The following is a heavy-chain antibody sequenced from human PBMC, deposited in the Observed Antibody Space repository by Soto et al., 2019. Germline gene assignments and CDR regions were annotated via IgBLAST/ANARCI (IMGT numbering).Heavy chain of an antibody. V-gene: IGHV3-23*01. CDR3: AKQNGYGGNTELEY. D-gene: IGHD2-15*01. CDR1: GFTFSSYA. J-gene: IGHJ4*02. Sequence: EVQLLESGGGLVQPGGSLRLSCAASGFTFSSYAMSWVRQAPGKGLEWVSAISGSGGSTYYADSVKGRFTISRDNSKNTLYRQMNSLRAEDTAVYYCAKQNGYGGNTELEYWGQGTLVTVSS. CDR2: ISGSGGST.